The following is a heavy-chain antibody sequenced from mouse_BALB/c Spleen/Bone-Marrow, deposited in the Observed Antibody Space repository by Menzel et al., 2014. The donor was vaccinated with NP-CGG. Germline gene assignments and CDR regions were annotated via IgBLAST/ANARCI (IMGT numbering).Heavy chain of an antibody. D-gene: IGHD1-1*01. J-gene: IGHJ2*01. CDR3: ARASVVPYYFEY. V-gene: IGHV1-9*01. CDR2: ILPGSGTA. CDR1: GYTFSNYW. Sequence: QVQLQQSGAELMKPGASVKISCKATGYTFSNYWIDWVKQRPGHGLEWIGEILPGSGTANYNEKFKGKATFTADTSSNTAYMQLSRLTSEDSALYYCARASVVPYYFEYGGQGTTLTVSS.